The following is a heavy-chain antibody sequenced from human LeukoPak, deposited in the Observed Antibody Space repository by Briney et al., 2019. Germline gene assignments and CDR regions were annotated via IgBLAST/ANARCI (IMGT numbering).Heavy chain of an antibody. V-gene: IGHV3-49*03. CDR2: IRSKAYGGTT. D-gene: IGHD1-26*01. CDR3: AISGGYWAWAH. Sequence: PGRSLRLSCTASGFTFGDYAMSWFRQAPGKGLEWVGFIRSKAYGGTTEYAASVKGRFTISRDDSKSIAYLQMNSLKTEDTAVYYCAISGGYWAWAHWGQGTLVTVSS. CDR1: GFTFGDYA. J-gene: IGHJ4*02.